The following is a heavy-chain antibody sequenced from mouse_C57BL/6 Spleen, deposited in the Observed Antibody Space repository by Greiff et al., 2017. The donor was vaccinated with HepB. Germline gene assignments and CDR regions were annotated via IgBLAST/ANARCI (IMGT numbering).Heavy chain of an antibody. Sequence: EVKLMESGGGLVQPGGSLSLSCAASGFTFTDYYMSWVRQPPGKALEWLGFIRNKANGYTTEYSASVKGRFTISRDNSQSILYLQMNALRAEDSATYYCARYYYGSSSYFDYWGQGTTLTVSS. CDR3: ARYYYGSSSYFDY. CDR1: GFTFTDYY. CDR2: IRNKANGYTT. J-gene: IGHJ2*01. V-gene: IGHV7-3*01. D-gene: IGHD1-1*01.